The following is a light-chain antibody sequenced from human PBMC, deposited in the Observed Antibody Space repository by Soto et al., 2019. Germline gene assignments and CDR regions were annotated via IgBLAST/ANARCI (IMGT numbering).Light chain of an antibody. Sequence: QSVLTQPPSVSEAPGLGVTIFCSGSNSNIGSNYVYWYQQLPGAAPKLLIYGTNPRSSGVPGRFSAFKSGTSASLAISALRPEDEADYYCAAWDDTLGGFHVFGTGTKLTVL. V-gene: IGLV1-47*01. J-gene: IGLJ1*01. CDR3: AAWDDTLGGFHV. CDR1: NSNIGSNY. CDR2: GTN.